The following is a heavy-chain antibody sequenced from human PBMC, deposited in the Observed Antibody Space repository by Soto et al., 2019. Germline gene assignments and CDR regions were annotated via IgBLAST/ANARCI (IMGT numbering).Heavy chain of an antibody. CDR3: ARDRYFYDSRGYYRTLDS. Sequence: LSLTCFISGGSFSNDYWTWIRQSPGKGLEWIGYIFHTGITDYNPSVKSRVTISIDKSRNLFSLNLTSVTAADTAVCYCARDRYFYDSRGYYRTLDSWGQGTLVTVSS. CDR1: GGSFSNDY. CDR2: IFHTGIT. J-gene: IGHJ5*01. D-gene: IGHD3-22*01. V-gene: IGHV4-59*01.